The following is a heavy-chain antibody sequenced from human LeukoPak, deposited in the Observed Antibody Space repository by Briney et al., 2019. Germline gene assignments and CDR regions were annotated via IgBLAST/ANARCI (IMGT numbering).Heavy chain of an antibody. D-gene: IGHD3-22*01. CDR1: GYSFTSYW. J-gene: IGHJ4*02. CDR3: ARRAGGYDSSGYYYLDD. CDR2: IYPGDSKT. Sequence: GESLKISCTGSGYSFTSYWIGWVRQMPGKGLEWMGIIYPGDSKTRHSPSFQGQVTSSADKSISTAYLQWSSLKASDTAMYYCARRAGGYDSSGYYYLDDWGQGTLVTVSS. V-gene: IGHV5-51*01.